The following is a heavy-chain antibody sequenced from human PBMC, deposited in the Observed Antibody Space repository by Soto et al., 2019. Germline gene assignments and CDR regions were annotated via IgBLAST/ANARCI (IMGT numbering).Heavy chain of an antibody. Sequence: ASVKVSCKASGYTFTSYDINWVRQATGQGLEWMGWMNPNSGNTGYAQKFQGRVTMTRNTSISTAYMELSSLRSEDTAVYYCAREPRGVIVPQEDAFDIWGQGTMVTVSS. CDR3: AREPRGVIVPQEDAFDI. CDR2: MNPNSGNT. CDR1: GYTFTSYD. D-gene: IGHD3-16*02. V-gene: IGHV1-8*01. J-gene: IGHJ3*02.